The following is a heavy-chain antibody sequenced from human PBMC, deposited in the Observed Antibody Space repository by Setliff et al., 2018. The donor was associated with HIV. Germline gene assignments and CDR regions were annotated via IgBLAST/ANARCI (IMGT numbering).Heavy chain of an antibody. CDR3: ARRERYYDILTGRVFDGFDI. V-gene: IGHV4-61*09. J-gene: IGHJ3*02. D-gene: IGHD3-9*01. CDR1: GGSISSGSYY. CDR2: IYTSGST. Sequence: SETLSLTCTVSGGSISSGSYYWSWIRQPAGKGLEWIGHIYTSGSTNYNPSLKSRVTIPVDTSKNHFSLKLSSVTAADTAVYYCARRERYYDILTGRVFDGFDIWGQGTMVT.